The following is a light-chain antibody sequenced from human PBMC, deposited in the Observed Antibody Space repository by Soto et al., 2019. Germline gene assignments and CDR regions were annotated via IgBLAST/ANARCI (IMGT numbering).Light chain of an antibody. CDR3: QQHSNWPLT. CDR2: DAS. Sequence: EIVLTQSPATLSLSPGERATLSCRASQSVSTYLAWYQQNPGQAPRLLIYDASNRATGIPARFGGSGSGTDFTLTISSLEPEDFAVYYCQQHSNWPLTFGGGTKVEIK. V-gene: IGKV3-11*01. J-gene: IGKJ4*01. CDR1: QSVSTY.